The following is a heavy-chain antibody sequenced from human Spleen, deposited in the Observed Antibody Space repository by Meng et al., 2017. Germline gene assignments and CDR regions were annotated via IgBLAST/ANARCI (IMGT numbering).Heavy chain of an antibody. J-gene: IGHJ4*02. Sequence: LRLSCTVSGGSISSGGYYWSWIRQHPGKGLEWIGYIYYSGSTYYNPSLKSRVTISVDTSKNQSSLKLSSVTAADTAVYYCASVVRTTTHSDYWGQGTLVTV. CDR1: GGSISSGGYY. CDR3: ASVVRTTTHSDY. CDR2: IYYSGST. D-gene: IGHD4-17*01. V-gene: IGHV4-31*03.